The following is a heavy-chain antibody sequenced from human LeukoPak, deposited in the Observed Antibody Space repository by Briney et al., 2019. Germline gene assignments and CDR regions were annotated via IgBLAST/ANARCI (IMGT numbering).Heavy chain of an antibody. D-gene: IGHD1-14*01. CDR3: AQNLDAFDI. CDR2: IKQDGSDK. V-gene: IGHV3-7*01. CDR1: GFTFTNYW. J-gene: IGHJ3*02. Sequence: GGSLRLSCAASGFTFTNYWMSWVRQAPGKGLEWVANIKQDGSDKFYVDSVKGRFTISRDNAKKSLYLQMNSLRAEDTAVYYCAQNLDAFDIWGQGTMVTVSS.